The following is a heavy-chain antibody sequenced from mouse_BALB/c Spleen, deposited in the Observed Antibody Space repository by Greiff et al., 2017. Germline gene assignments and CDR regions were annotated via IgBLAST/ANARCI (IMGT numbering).Heavy chain of an antibody. CDR3: AYGYDADWLAY. CDR1: GYTFTSYW. V-gene: IGHV1S81*02. CDR2: INPSNGRT. D-gene: IGHD2-2*01. J-gene: IGHJ3*01. Sequence: QVQLQQPGAELVKPGASVKLSCKASGYTFTSYWMHWVKQRPGQGLEWIGEINPSNGRTNYNEKFKSKATLTVDKSSSTAYMQLSSLTSEDSAVYYCAYGYDADWLAYWGQGTLVTVSA.